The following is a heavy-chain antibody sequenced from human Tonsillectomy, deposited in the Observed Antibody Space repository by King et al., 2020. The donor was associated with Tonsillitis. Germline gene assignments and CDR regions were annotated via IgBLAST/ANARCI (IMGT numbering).Heavy chain of an antibody. J-gene: IGHJ4*02. CDR1: GGTISNFA. CDR3: AGGGIPLYYFDY. D-gene: IGHD1-26*01. Sequence: VQLVESGAEVKKPGSSVKVSCKASGGTISNFAISWVRQAPGQGLEWMGRIIPMFGIAKYSEKFQGRVAITADKSTRTAYMELSSLRSEDTAVYYCAGGGIPLYYFDYWGQGTLVTVSS. V-gene: IGHV1-69*09. CDR2: IIPMFGIA.